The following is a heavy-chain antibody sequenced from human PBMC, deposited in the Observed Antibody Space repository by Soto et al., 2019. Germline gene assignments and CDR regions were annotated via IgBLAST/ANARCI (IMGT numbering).Heavy chain of an antibody. J-gene: IGHJ6*02. Sequence: SVKVSCKASGGTFSSYAISWVRQAPGQGLEWMGGIIPIFGTANYAQKFQGRVTITADKSTSTAYMELSSLRSEDTAVYYCARDTPSFSFFGTDVWGQGTTVTVSS. D-gene: IGHD2-15*01. CDR3: ARDTPSFSFFGTDV. V-gene: IGHV1-69*06. CDR1: GGTFSSYA. CDR2: IIPIFGTA.